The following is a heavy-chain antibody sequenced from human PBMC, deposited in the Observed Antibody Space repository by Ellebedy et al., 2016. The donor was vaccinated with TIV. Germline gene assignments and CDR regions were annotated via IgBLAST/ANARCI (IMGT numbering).Heavy chain of an antibody. Sequence: MPSETLSLTCTVSGGSINSSSYYWGWIRQPPGKGLEWIGSIFYSWNTYYNPSLKSRVTISVETSNTQFSLRLSYVPAAETAVYYCARDPRGTTVVLPFDPWGQGTLVTVSS. V-gene: IGHV4-39*02. D-gene: IGHD4-23*01. CDR2: IFYSWNT. J-gene: IGHJ5*02. CDR1: GGSINSSSYY. CDR3: ARDPRGTTVVLPFDP.